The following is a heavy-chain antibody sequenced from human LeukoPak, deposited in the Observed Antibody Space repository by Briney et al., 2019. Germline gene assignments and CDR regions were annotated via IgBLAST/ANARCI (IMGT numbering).Heavy chain of an antibody. D-gene: IGHD3-3*01. J-gene: IGHJ4*02. CDR3: AASYDFWGGYLNHDY. Sequence: ASVKVSCKPSGYTFTGYYMHWVRQAPGQGLEWMGWINPNSGDTNYAQTLQGRVTMTRDTSISTAYMELSRLKSDDTAVYYCAASYDFWGGYLNHDYWGQGTLVTVSS. CDR2: INPNSGDT. CDR1: GYTFTGYY. V-gene: IGHV1-2*02.